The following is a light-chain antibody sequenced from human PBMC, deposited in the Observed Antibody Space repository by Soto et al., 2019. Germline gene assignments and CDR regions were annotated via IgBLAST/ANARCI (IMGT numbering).Light chain of an antibody. Sequence: DIQMTQSPSRLSASVGDRVTITCRASQYIGDFLNWYQQTPGKAPKLLIYDASSLESGVPSRFSGSGSGTEFTLTITSLQPDDFATYYCQQYNSYPWTFGQGTKVDIK. V-gene: IGKV1-5*01. CDR3: QQYNSYPWT. CDR1: QYIGDF. CDR2: DAS. J-gene: IGKJ1*01.